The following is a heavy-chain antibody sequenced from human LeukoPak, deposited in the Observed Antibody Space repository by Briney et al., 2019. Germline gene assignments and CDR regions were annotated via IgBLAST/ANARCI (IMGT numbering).Heavy chain of an antibody. Sequence: GGSLRLSCAASGFTFSSYAMHWVRQAPGKGLEYVAAISYDGSNKYYADSVKGRFTISRDNSKNTLYLQMNSLRAEDTAVYYCARDREYQLPDYYYYGMEVWGQVTTVTVSS. D-gene: IGHD2-2*01. J-gene: IGHJ6*01. CDR2: ISYDGSNK. CDR1: GFTFSSYA. CDR3: ARDREYQLPDYYYYGMEV. V-gene: IGHV3-30-3*01.